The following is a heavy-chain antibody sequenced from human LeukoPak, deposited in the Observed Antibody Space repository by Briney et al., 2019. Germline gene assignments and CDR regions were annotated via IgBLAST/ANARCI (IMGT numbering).Heavy chain of an antibody. J-gene: IGHJ4*02. D-gene: IGHD6-13*01. V-gene: IGHV3-7*01. CDR1: GFTFSSYW. CDR2: IKQDGSEK. Sequence: PGGSLRLSYAASGFTFSSYWMSWVRQAPGKGGEGVAKIKQDGSEKYYVDSVKGRFTISRDNAKTSLYLQMNSLRAADTAVYYCAKSGTGMVGDYFDYWGQGTLVTVSS. CDR3: AKSGTGMVGDYFDY.